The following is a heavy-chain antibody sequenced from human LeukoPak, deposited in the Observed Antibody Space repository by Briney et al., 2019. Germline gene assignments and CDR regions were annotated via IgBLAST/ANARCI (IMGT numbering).Heavy chain of an antibody. CDR1: GFTFSSYW. CDR2: IKSDGSST. CDR3: ARDGYSFGHDFDY. V-gene: IGHV3-74*01. Sequence: GGSLRLSCAASGFTFSSYWMHWVRHTPGKGLVWVSRIKSDGSSTSYADSVKGRFTISRDNAKNTLYLQMNSLRAEDTAVYYCARDGYSFGHDFDYWGQGTLVTGSS. J-gene: IGHJ4*02. D-gene: IGHD5-18*01.